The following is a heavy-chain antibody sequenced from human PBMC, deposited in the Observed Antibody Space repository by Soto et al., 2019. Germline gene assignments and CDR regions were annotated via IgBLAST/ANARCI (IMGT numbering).Heavy chain of an antibody. CDR3: ARSAWNYFTDYYYGMDV. CDR1: GITYSSYG. Sequence: PEGTLRLSCAACGITYSSYGRRCVRQARGNGLERVVVIWYDGSNKYYADSVWCRFTISRDNSKNALYLQMNSLIAVDTAVYYCARSAWNYFTDYYYGMDVWRQGTTVTVSS. CDR2: IWYDGSNK. D-gene: IGHD1-7*01. J-gene: IGHJ6*02. V-gene: IGHV3-33*01.